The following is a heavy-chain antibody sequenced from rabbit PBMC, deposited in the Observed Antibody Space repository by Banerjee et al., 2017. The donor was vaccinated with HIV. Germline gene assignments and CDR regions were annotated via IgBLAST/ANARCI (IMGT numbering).Heavy chain of an antibody. D-gene: IGHD7-1*01. Sequence: QEQLEESGGDLVKPEGSLTLTCTASGFDFSSNAMCWVRQAPGKGLEWIGCITSGGSTYYASWAKGRFTISKTSSTTMTLQMTSLTAADTATYFCTRDHTGDGTADFNLWGQGTLVTVS. J-gene: IGHJ4*01. CDR1: GFDFSSNA. V-gene: IGHV1S45*01. CDR3: TRDHTGDGTADFNL. CDR2: ITSGGST.